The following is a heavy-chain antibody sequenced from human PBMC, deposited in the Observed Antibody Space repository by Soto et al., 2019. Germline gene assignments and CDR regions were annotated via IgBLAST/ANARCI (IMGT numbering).Heavy chain of an antibody. CDR3: ARRERAAGTDWWFDP. J-gene: IGHJ5*02. Sequence: SETLSLTCAVSGGSISSGGYSWSWSRQPPGKGLEWIGYIYHSGSTYYSPSLKSRVTISVDTSKNQFSLKLSSVTAADTAVYYCARRERAAGTDWWFDPWGQGTLVTVSS. CDR2: IYHSGST. CDR1: GGSISSGGYS. D-gene: IGHD6-13*01. V-gene: IGHV4-30-2*01.